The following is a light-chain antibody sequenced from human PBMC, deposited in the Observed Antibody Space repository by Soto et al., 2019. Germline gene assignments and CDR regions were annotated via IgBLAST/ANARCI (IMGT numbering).Light chain of an antibody. J-gene: IGLJ1*01. CDR2: EVN. CDR3: TSYAGGNNV. CDR1: SGDVGGYNY. Sequence: QYALTQPPSASGSPGQSVTISCTGTSGDVGGYNYVSWYQQHPGKVPKLMVYEVNKRPSGVPDRFSGSKSGNTASLTVSGLQAEDEADYYCTSYAGGNNVFGTGTKLTVL. V-gene: IGLV2-8*01.